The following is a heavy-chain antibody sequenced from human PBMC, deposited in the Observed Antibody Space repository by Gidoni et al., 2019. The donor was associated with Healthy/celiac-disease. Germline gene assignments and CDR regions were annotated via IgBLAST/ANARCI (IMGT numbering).Heavy chain of an antibody. V-gene: IGHV1-18*01. J-gene: IGHJ4*02. CDR2: ISAYNGNT. D-gene: IGHD1-26*01. Sequence: QVQLVQSGAEVKKPGASVKVSCKASGYTFTSYGISWVRQAHGQGLEWMGWISAYNGNTNYAQKLQGRVTMTTDTSTSTAYMEMRSLRSDDTAVYYCARDQRRGGSGSYYQGNSGYWGQGTLVTVSS. CDR1: GYTFTSYG. CDR3: ARDQRRGGSGSYYQGNSGY.